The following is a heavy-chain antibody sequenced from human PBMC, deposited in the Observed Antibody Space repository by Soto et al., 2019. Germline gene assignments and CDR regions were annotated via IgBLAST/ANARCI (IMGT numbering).Heavy chain of an antibody. CDR2: ISSSSSTI. CDR3: ARGEVFDWLLNYYYYGMDV. Sequence: LRLSCAASGFTFSSYSMNWVRQAPGKGLEWVSYISSSSSTIYYADSVKGRFTISRDNAKNSLYLQMSSLRDEDTAVYYCARGEVFDWLLNYYYYGMDVWGQGTTVTVSS. J-gene: IGHJ6*02. D-gene: IGHD3-9*01. CDR1: GFTFSSYS. V-gene: IGHV3-48*02.